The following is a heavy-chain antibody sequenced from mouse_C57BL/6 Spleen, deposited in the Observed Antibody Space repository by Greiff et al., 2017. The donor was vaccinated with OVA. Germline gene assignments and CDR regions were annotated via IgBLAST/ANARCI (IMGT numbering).Heavy chain of an antibody. D-gene: IGHD3-2*02. CDR3: ARPTAQANYAMDY. Sequence: EVQLQQSGPELVKPGASVKISCKASGYTFTDYYMNWVKQSHGKSLEWIGDINPNNGGTSYNQKFKGKATLTVDKSSSTAYMELRSLTSEDSAVYYCARPTAQANYAMDYWGQGTSVTVSS. J-gene: IGHJ4*01. CDR2: INPNNGGT. CDR1: GYTFTDYY. V-gene: IGHV1-26*01.